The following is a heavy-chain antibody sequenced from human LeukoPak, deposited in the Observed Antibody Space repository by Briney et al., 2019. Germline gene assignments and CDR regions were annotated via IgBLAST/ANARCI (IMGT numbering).Heavy chain of an antibody. Sequence: SSETLSLTCTVSGGSISSGGYYWSWIRQPQGKGLEWIGEINHSGSTNYNPSLKSRVTISVDTSKNQFSLKLSSVTAADTAVYYCARGRNIVVVPAAPKRYFDYWGQGTLVTVSS. V-gene: IGHV4-39*07. CDR3: ARGRNIVVVPAAPKRYFDY. D-gene: IGHD2-2*01. CDR1: GGSISSGGYY. CDR2: INHSGST. J-gene: IGHJ4*02.